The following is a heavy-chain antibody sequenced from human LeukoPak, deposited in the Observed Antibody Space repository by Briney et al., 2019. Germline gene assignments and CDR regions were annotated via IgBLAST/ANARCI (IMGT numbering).Heavy chain of an antibody. V-gene: IGHV4-61*08. J-gene: IGHJ4*02. CDR2: IYYSGST. CDR3: ARDHSSGWPFFDF. CDR1: GGSISSGGYY. Sequence: NPSQTLSLTCTVSGGSISSGGYYWSWIRQPPGKGLEWIGYIYYSGSTNYNPSLKSRVTISVDTSKNQFSLKLSSVTAADTAIYYCARDHSSGWPFFDFWGQGTLVTVSS. D-gene: IGHD6-19*01.